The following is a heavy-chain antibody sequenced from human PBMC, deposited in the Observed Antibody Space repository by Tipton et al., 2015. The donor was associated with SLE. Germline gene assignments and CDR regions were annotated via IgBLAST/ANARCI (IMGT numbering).Heavy chain of an antibody. V-gene: IGHV4-39*07. D-gene: IGHD6-13*01. CDR2: INHSGST. Sequence: TLSLTCTVSGGSISSGSYYWSWIRQPPGKGLEWIGEINHSGSTNYNPSLKSRVTISVDTSKNQFSLKLSSVTAADTAVYYCARRGIAAAGPTFDYWGQGTLVTVSS. CDR1: GGSISSGSYY. J-gene: IGHJ4*02. CDR3: ARRGIAAAGPTFDY.